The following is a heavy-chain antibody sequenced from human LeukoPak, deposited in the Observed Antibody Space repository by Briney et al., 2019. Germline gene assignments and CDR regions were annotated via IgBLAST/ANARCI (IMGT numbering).Heavy chain of an antibody. CDR2: ISGSGGST. CDR1: GFTFSSYA. V-gene: IGHV3-23*01. D-gene: IGHD4-17*01. J-gene: IGHJ4*02. CDR3: ARVNTGNYGEYDY. Sequence: GGSLRLSCAASGFTFSSYAMSWVRQAPGKGLEWVSAISGSGGSTYYADSVKGRFTISRDNSKNTLYLQMNSLKTEDTAVYYCARVNTGNYGEYDYWGQGTLVIVSS.